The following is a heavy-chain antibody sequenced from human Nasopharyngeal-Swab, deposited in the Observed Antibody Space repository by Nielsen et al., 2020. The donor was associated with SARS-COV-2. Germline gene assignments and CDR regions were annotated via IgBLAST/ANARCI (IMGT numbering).Heavy chain of an antibody. CDR3: ARGFVGAHNWFDS. V-gene: IGHV1-46*01. J-gene: IGHJ5*01. D-gene: IGHD1-26*01. CDR2: IYPGGGRT. Sequence: WVRQAPGQGLQWMGIIYPGGGRTRYAQTFQGRVTMTRDTSTNTVYMELSSLRSEDTAVYYCARGFVGAHNWFDSWGQGTLVTVSS.